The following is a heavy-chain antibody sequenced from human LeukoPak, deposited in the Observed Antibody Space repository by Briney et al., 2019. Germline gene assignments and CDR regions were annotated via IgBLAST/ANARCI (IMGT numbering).Heavy chain of an antibody. CDR3: ARERTTSSWGSFDV. V-gene: IGHV3-30*03. CDR2: VSLDGNSK. Sequence: GGSLRLSCAASGFIFNNYVIHWFRQAPDKGLEWVAVVSLDGNSKFYASSVKGRSSISRDNSMNTLYLQMSSLRPEDTALYFCARERTTSSWGSFDVWGQGTMGTVSS. J-gene: IGHJ3*01. CDR1: GFIFNNYV. D-gene: IGHD2-2*01.